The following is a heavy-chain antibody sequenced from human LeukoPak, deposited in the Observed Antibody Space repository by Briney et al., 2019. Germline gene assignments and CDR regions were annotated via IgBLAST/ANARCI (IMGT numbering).Heavy chain of an antibody. Sequence: PSETLSLTCTVSGGSISISSYYWDWLRQPPGKGLEWIWSIYYSGSTHSNPSLKSRLTISVDASKNQFSLKLGSVTAADTAVYYCARASYGSGRDGGYWGQGTLVTVSS. CDR1: GGSISISSYY. V-gene: IGHV4-39*01. CDR2: IYYSGST. J-gene: IGHJ4*02. CDR3: ARASYGSGRDGGY. D-gene: IGHD6-19*01.